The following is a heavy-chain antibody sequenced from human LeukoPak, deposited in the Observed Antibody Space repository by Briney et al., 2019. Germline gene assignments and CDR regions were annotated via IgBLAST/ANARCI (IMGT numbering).Heavy chain of an antibody. CDR1: GGSFSGYY. J-gene: IGHJ4*02. V-gene: IGHV4-34*01. CDR2: INHSGST. D-gene: IGHD5-18*01. CDR3: ARIQLWMRYFDY. Sequence: SETLSLTCAVYGGSFSGYYWCWILQPPGKGLEWIGEINHSGSTNYNPSLKSRVTISVDTSKHQFSLKLSSVTAADTAVYYCARIQLWMRYFDYWGQGTLVTVSS.